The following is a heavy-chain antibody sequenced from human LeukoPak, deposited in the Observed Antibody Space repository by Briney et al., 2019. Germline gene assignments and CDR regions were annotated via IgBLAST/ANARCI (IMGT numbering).Heavy chain of an antibody. Sequence: RASVKVSCKASGYTFTSYAMHWVRQAPGQRLEWMGWINAGNGNTKYSQEFQGRVTITRDTSASTAYMELSSLRSEDMAVYYCARGRGNSSGWSARLFDYWGQGTLVTVSS. J-gene: IGHJ4*02. D-gene: IGHD6-19*01. V-gene: IGHV1-3*03. CDR2: INAGNGNT. CDR1: GYTFTSYA. CDR3: ARGRGNSSGWSARLFDY.